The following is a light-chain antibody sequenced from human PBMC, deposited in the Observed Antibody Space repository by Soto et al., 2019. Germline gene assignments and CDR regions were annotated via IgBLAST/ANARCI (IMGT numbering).Light chain of an antibody. CDR1: SSDIGAYND. CDR2: EVS. CDR3: VSFTTSITGEV. J-gene: IGLJ1*01. V-gene: IGLV2-14*01. Sequence: QSVLTQPASVSGSPGQSITISCTGTSSDIGAYNDVSWYQQHPGKAPKLIIYEVSHRPSGVSTRFSGSKSGLTASLTISGLQAEDEDDYYCVSFTTSITGEVFGSGTKVTVL.